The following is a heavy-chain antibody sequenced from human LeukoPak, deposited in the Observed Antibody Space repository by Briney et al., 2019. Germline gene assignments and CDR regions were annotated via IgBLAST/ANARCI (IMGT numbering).Heavy chain of an antibody. CDR3: ARDEDWREIS. V-gene: IGHV3-7*01. CDR2: IKQDGSEI. Sequence: GGSLRLSCAASGFIFSSCWMGWVRQAPGKGLEWVANIKQDGSEIYYVDSVKGRFTISRDNAKNSLYLQMNSLRAEDTAVYYCARDEDWREISWGKGTLVTVSS. D-gene: IGHD3/OR15-3a*01. CDR1: GFIFSSCW. J-gene: IGHJ4*02.